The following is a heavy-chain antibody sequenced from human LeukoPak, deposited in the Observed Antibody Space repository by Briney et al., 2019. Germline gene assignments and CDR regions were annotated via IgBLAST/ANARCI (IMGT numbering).Heavy chain of an antibody. Sequence: KPSETLSLTCTVSGGSISISSYYWGWIRQPPGKGLEWIGSIYYSGSTYYNPSLKSRVTISVDTSKNQFSLKLSSVTAADTAVYYCARYRRIAAAGTFGYWGQGTLVTVSS. V-gene: IGHV4-39*01. J-gene: IGHJ4*02. CDR2: IYYSGST. D-gene: IGHD6-13*01. CDR3: ARYRRIAAAGTFGY. CDR1: GGSISISSYY.